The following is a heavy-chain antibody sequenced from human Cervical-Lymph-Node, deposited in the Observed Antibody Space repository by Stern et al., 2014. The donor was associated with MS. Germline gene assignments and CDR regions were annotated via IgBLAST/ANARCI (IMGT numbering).Heavy chain of an antibody. V-gene: IGHV1-2*06. CDR2: INPNGGGT. CDR3: AISKGGSGSPFRNNCFDP. D-gene: IGHD3-10*01. J-gene: IGHJ5*02. Sequence: QVQLVQSGAEVKKPGASVKVSCKASGSTFTGYYMHWVRQAPGQGLEWMGRINPNGGGTNFAQKFQDRVTMTRDTSISTAYMDLSRLRSDDTAVYYCAISKGGSGSPFRNNCFDPWGQGTLVTVSS. CDR1: GSTFTGYY.